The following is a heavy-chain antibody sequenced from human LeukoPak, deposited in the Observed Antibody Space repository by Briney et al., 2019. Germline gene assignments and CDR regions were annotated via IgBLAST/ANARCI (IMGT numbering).Heavy chain of an antibody. Sequence: GGSLRLSCAASGFTFSSYAMHWVRQAPGKGLEWVAVISYDGSNKYYADSVRGRFTISRDNSKNTLYLQMNSLRAEDTAVYYCARGDYAFDIWGQGTMVTVSS. V-gene: IGHV3-30-3*01. CDR1: GFTFSSYA. CDR3: ARGDYAFDI. D-gene: IGHD2-21*01. CDR2: ISYDGSNK. J-gene: IGHJ3*02.